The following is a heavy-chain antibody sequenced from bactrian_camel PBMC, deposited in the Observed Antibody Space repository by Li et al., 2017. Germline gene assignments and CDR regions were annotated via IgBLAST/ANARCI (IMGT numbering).Heavy chain of an antibody. J-gene: IGHJ4*01. CDR3: AAEHKENYDGLWSDAADYNY. V-gene: IGHV3S53*01. CDR2: ILGDGKS. CDR1: GYTKNFYC. Sequence: HVQLVESGGGSVQAGGSLRLSCQVSGYTKNFYCMAWFRQAPGMEREAVAMILGDGKSSYPDSMKGRFTISKDNAKRTLYLQMNSQQPEDSAIYYCAAEHKENYDGLWSDAADYNYWGRGTQVTVS. D-gene: IGHD1*01.